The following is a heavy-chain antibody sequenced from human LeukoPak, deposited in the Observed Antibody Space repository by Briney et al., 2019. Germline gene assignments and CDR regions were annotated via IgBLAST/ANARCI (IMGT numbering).Heavy chain of an antibody. CDR3: AREYCIGGNCQYYFDY. D-gene: IGHD2-15*01. CDR1: GFTFSSYA. J-gene: IGHJ4*02. Sequence: GGSLRLSCAASGFTFSSYAMHWVRQAPGKGLEYVSAISSNGGSPYYANSVKGRFTISGDNSKNTLYLQMSSLRAEDMAVYYCAREYCIGGNCQYYFDYWGQGTLVTVSS. CDR2: ISSNGGSP. V-gene: IGHV3-64*01.